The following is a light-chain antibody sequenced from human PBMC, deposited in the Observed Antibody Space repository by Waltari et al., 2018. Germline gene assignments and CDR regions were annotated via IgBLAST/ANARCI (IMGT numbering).Light chain of an antibody. CDR3: CSCAGSNTPRV. CDR2: GVT. Sequence: QSALTQPATVSGSPGQSITISCTGTTSDVGRYNLVSWYQHHPGKAPKLIIYGVTNRPSGVSNRFSGSKFGNTASLTISGLQAEDEADYHCCSCAGSNTPRVFGGGTKLTVL. J-gene: IGLJ3*02. CDR1: TSDVGRYNL. V-gene: IGLV2-23*02.